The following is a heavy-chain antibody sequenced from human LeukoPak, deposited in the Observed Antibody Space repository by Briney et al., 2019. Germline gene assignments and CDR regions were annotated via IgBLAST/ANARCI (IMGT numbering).Heavy chain of an antibody. CDR2: IYHSGST. D-gene: IGHD3-22*01. CDR3: ARGAYYYGSSGYYTDAFDI. CDR1: GGSISSGGYS. V-gene: IGHV4-30-2*01. J-gene: IGHJ3*02. Sequence: PSETLSLTCAVSGGSISSGGYSWSWIRQPPGKGLEWIGYIYHSGSTYYNPSLKSRVTISVDRSKNQFSPKLSSVTAADTAVYYCARGAYYYGSSGYYTDAFDIWGQGTMVTVSS.